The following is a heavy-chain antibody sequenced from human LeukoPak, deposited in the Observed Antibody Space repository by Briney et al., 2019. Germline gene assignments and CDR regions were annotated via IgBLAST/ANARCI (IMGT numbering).Heavy chain of an antibody. CDR2: ISANNGNT. D-gene: IGHD5-18*01. CDR3: ARGGTVVDTANPFDY. CDR1: GYTFTTYG. J-gene: IGHJ4*02. Sequence: ASVKVPCKVSGYTFTTYGISWVRQAPGQGLEWVGWISANNGNTNYAQKLQGRVTMTTDTSTSTAYMELRSLTSDDTAVYYCARGGTVVDTANPFDYWGQGTLVTVSS. V-gene: IGHV1-18*01.